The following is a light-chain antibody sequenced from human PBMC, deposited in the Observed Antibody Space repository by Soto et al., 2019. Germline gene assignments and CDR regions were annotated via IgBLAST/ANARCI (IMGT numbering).Light chain of an antibody. V-gene: IGKV1-5*03. J-gene: IGKJ2*01. Sequence: DMQMTQSPSTLSESVGDRVPATSRASRDTSSSLAWYQQKPGQAPKLLMYQASTLDRGVPSRFSGSGSGTEFTLTISSLQPDDFATYYCQQYKRYSPYTFGQGTKLEI. CDR1: RDTSSS. CDR2: QAS. CDR3: QQYKRYSPYT.